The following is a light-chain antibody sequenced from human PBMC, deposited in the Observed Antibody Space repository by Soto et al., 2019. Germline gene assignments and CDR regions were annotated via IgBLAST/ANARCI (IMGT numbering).Light chain of an antibody. Sequence: QSALTQPASVSGSPGQAITISCTGTSSEVGGYNYVSWYQQHLGQSPKLMIYDVSNRPSGVSNRFSGSTSGNTASLTISGLQAEDEADYYGSSYTSSSTVVFSGGTKLTVL. CDR1: SSEVGGYNY. CDR2: DVS. V-gene: IGLV2-14*01. CDR3: SSYTSSSTVV. J-gene: IGLJ2*01.